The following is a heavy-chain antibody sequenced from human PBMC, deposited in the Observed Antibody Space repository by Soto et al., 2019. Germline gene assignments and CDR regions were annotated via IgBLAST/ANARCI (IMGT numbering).Heavy chain of an antibody. CDR1: GGSISSYY. CDR2: IYYSGST. D-gene: IGHD6-6*01. V-gene: IGHV4-59*01. CDR3: ARVHTGYSSSHDYYYYYGMDV. Sequence: SETLSLTCTVSGGSISSYYWSWIRQPPGKGLEWIGYIYYSGSTNYNPSLKSRVTISVDTSKNQFSLKLSSVTAADTAVYYCARVHTGYSSSHDYYYYYGMDVWGQGTTVTVSS. J-gene: IGHJ6*02.